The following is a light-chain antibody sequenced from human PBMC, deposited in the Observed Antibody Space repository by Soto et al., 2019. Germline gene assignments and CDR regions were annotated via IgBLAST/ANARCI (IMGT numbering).Light chain of an antibody. Sequence: DIQMTQSPSTLSASAGDRVTITCRASQSIGIWLAWYQQKPGQAPRLLIHKASNAASGVPTRFSGSGSGTEFPTIISRLPADYFATYYCQYYNSFWTFGQGTRVEVK. J-gene: IGKJ1*01. CDR1: QSIGIW. CDR3: QYYNSFWT. V-gene: IGKV1-5*03. CDR2: KAS.